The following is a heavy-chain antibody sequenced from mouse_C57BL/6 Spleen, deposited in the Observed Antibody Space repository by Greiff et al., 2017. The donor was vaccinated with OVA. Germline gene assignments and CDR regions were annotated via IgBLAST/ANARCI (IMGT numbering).Heavy chain of an antibody. CDR3: ARRDQTGTPAY. V-gene: IGHV1-54*01. CDR2: INPGSGGT. J-gene: IGHJ3*01. D-gene: IGHD4-1*01. CDR1: GYAFTNYL. Sequence: QVKLQQSGAELVRPGTSVTVSCKASGYAFTNYLIEWVKQRPGQGLEWIGVINPGSGGTTYNEKFKGKAPLTEDKSSSTAYMHLSSLTSEDSAVYFCARRDQTGTPAYWGQGTLVTVSA.